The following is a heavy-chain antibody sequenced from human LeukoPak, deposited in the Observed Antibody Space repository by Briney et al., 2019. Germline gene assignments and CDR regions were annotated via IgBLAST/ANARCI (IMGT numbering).Heavy chain of an antibody. CDR1: GFTFSSYA. CDR2: ISGSDGST. D-gene: IGHD4-17*01. J-gene: IGHJ4*02. Sequence: QSGGSLRLSCAASGFTFSSYAMSWVRQGPGKGLEWVSAISGSDGSTYYADSVKGRFTISGDNSKNTLYLQMNSLRAEDTAVYYCARKTVTTFTDLDYWGQGTLVTVSS. V-gene: IGHV3-23*01. CDR3: ARKTVTTFTDLDY.